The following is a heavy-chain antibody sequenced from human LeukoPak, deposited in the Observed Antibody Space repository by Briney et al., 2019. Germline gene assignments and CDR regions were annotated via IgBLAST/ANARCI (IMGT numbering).Heavy chain of an antibody. CDR3: ARQKGYYDFWSGYYYADAPLDY. D-gene: IGHD3-3*01. J-gene: IGHJ4*02. CDR1: GFTFSSYG. CDR2: ISYDGSNK. Sequence: PGGSLRLSCAASGFTFSSYGMHWVRQAPGKGLEWVAVISYDGSNKYYADSVKGRFTISRDNSKNTLYLQMNSLRAEDTAAYYCARQKGYYDFWSGYYYADAPLDYWGQGTLVTVSS. V-gene: IGHV3-30*03.